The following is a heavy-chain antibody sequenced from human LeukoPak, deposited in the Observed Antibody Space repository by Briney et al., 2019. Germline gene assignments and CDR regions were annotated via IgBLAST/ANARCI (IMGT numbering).Heavy chain of an antibody. CDR3: ARGGRWLQLLYYFDY. V-gene: IGHV4-59*01. Sequence: TSETLSLTRTVSGGSISSYYWSWIRQPPGKGLEWIGYIYYSGSTNYNPSLKSRVTISVDTSKNQFSLKLSSVTAADTAVYYCARGGRWLQLLYYFDYWGQGTLVTVSS. CDR1: GGSISSYY. J-gene: IGHJ4*02. CDR2: IYYSGST. D-gene: IGHD5-24*01.